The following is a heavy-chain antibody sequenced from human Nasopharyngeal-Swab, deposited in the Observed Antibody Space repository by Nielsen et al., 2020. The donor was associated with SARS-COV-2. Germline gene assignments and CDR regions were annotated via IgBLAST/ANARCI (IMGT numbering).Heavy chain of an antibody. D-gene: IGHD3-10*01. Sequence: RQAQGKGLEWVGYIYDSGSTYYNPSRKRRVTISVDTSKNQCSLKLSSVTAADTAVYYCARESGRVGSYFYYYSYMDVWGKGTTVTVSS. CDR2: IYDSGST. CDR3: ARESGRVGSYFYYYSYMDV. V-gene: IGHV4-31*02. J-gene: IGHJ6*03.